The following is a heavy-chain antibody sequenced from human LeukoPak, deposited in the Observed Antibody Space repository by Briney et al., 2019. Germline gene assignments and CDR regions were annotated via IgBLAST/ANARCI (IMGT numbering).Heavy chain of an antibody. Sequence: GGSLRLSCAASGFTFSSYSMNWVRQAPGKGLEWVSCISSSSSYTYYADSVKGRFTISRDNSKNTLYLQMNSLRAEDTAVYYCAKLPTRVAYCGGDCYFDYWGQGTLVTVSS. CDR3: AKLPTRVAYCGGDCYFDY. D-gene: IGHD2-21*02. CDR1: GFTFSSYS. J-gene: IGHJ4*02. V-gene: IGHV3-21*04. CDR2: ISSSSSYT.